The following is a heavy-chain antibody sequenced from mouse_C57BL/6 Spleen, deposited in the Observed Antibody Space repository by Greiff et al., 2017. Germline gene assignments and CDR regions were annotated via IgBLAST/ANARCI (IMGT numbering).Heavy chain of an antibody. CDR2: FHPYNDDT. J-gene: IGHJ1*03. V-gene: IGHV1-47*01. CDR1: GYTFTTYP. CDR3: ARRGDYYGSSSWYFEV. Sequence: VQLQQSGAELVKPGASVKMSCKASGYTFTTYPIEWMKQNHGKSLEWIGNFHPYNDDTKYNEKFKGKATLTVEKSSSTVYLGLSRLTSDDSAVYYCARRGDYYGSSSWYFEVWGTGTTVTVAS. D-gene: IGHD1-1*01.